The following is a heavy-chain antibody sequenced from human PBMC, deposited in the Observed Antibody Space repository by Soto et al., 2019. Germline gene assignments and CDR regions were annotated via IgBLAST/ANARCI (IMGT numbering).Heavy chain of an antibody. J-gene: IGHJ6*02. V-gene: IGHV1-69*01. CDR2: IIPIFGTA. CDR3: ARAESSGYFQYYGMDV. CDR1: GGTFSSYA. Sequence: QVQLVQSGAEVKKPGSSVKVSCKASGGTFSSYAISWVRQAPGQGLEWMGGIIPIFGTANYAQKFQGRVTITADESTSTDYMELSSLRSEDTAVYYCARAESSGYFQYYGMDVWGQGTTVTVSS. D-gene: IGHD6-19*01.